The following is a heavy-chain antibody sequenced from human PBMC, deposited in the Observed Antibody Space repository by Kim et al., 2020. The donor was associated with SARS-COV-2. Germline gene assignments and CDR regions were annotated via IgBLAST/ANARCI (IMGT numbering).Heavy chain of an antibody. Sequence: SETLSLTCTVSGGSISSGGYYWSWIRQHPGNGLEWIGYIYYSGSTYYNPSLKSRVTISVDTSKNQFSLKLSSVTAADTAVYYCARVICSSTSCYVHWFDPWGQGTLGTVSS. V-gene: IGHV4-31*03. CDR1: GGSISSGGYY. CDR3: ARVICSSTSCYVHWFDP. D-gene: IGHD2-2*01. CDR2: IYYSGST. J-gene: IGHJ5*02.